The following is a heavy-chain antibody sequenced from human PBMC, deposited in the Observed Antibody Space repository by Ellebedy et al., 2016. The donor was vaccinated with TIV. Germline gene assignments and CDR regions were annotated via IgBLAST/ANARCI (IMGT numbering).Heavy chain of an antibody. J-gene: IGHJ4*02. Sequence: GESLKISCAASGFTFDKYAMSWVRQAPGKGLEWVSSISGSGGGGYTYYTDSVKGRFIISRDNSKNTLYLQMNYLRAEDTAVYYCAKDREPYITSLWFYWGQGSLVTLSS. CDR1: GFTFDKYA. V-gene: IGHV3-23*01. CDR2: ISGSGGGGYT. D-gene: IGHD6-13*01. CDR3: AKDREPYITSLWFY.